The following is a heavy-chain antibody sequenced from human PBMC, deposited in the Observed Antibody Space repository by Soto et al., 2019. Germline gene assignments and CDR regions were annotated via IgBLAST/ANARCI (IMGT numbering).Heavy chain of an antibody. J-gene: IGHJ4*02. CDR1: GFTFSSYA. CDR2: IASNGDGT. CDR3: ATDVYI. V-gene: IGHV3-23*01. Sequence: GGSLRLSCAASGFTFSSYAMTWVRQAPGKGLEWVSTIASNGDGTYYADSVKGRFTISRDNSKNTLYLQMNSLRAEDTDVYYCATDVYIWGQGNLVTVSS. D-gene: IGHD3-10*01.